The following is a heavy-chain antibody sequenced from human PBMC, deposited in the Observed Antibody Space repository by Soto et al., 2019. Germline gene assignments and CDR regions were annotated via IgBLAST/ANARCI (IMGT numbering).Heavy chain of an antibody. J-gene: IGHJ4*02. D-gene: IGHD6-19*01. V-gene: IGHV4-31*03. CDR3: AARGSGWYYFDY. CDR1: GGSISSGGYY. Sequence: QVPLQESGPGLVKPSQTLSLTCTVSGGSISSGGYYWSWIRQHPGKGLEWIGYIYYSGSTYYNPSLKSRVTISVDTSKNQFSLKLSSVTAADTAVYYCAARGSGWYYFDYWGQGTLVTVSS. CDR2: IYYSGST.